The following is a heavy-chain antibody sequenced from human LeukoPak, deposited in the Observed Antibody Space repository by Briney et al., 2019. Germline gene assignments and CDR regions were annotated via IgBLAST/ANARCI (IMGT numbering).Heavy chain of an antibody. Sequence: SETLSLTCTVSGGSISSYYWSWIRQPPGKGLEWIGYIYYSGSTNYNPSLKSRDTISVDTSKNQFSLKLSSVTAADTAVYYCARGSQIRGYFDYWGQGTLVTVSS. CDR2: IYYSGST. CDR3: ARGSQIRGYFDY. CDR1: GGSISSYY. D-gene: IGHD1-26*01. J-gene: IGHJ4*02. V-gene: IGHV4-59*01.